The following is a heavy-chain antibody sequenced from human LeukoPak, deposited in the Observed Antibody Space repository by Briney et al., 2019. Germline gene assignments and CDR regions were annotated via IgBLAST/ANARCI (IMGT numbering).Heavy chain of an antibody. D-gene: IGHD6-19*01. Sequence: RPGGSLRLSCAASGFTFSTYGMHWFRQAPGKGLEWVAVISYDVTNKYYAGSVKGRFTISRDNAKNSLYLQMNSLRDEDTAVYYCARSPISGWSDYWGQGTLVTVSS. CDR3: ARSPISGWSDY. CDR2: ISYDVTNK. J-gene: IGHJ4*02. CDR1: GFTFSTYG. V-gene: IGHV3-30*03.